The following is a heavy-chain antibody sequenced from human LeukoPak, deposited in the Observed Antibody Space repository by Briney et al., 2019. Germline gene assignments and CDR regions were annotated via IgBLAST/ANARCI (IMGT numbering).Heavy chain of an antibody. Sequence: GASVKVSCKASGYTFTSYDINWVRQATGQGLEWMGWMNPNSGNTGYAQKFQGRVTMTRNTSISTAYMELSSLRSEDTAVYYCARGGVPAAITSFDYWGQGTLVTVSS. CDR2: MNPNSGNT. V-gene: IGHV1-8*01. D-gene: IGHD2-2*01. J-gene: IGHJ4*02. CDR1: GYTFTSYD. CDR3: ARGGVPAAITSFDY.